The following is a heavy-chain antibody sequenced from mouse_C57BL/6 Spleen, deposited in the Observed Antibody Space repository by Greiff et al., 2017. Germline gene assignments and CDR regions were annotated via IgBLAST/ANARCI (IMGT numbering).Heavy chain of an antibody. V-gene: IGHV5-6*02. CDR1: GFTFSSYG. CDR3: ARHDYGSSLYAMDY. Sequence: EVKLEESGGDLVKPGGSLKLSCAASGFTFSSYGMSWVRQTPDKRLEWVATISSGGSYTYYPDSVKGRFTISRDNAKNTLYLQMSSLKSEDTAMYYCARHDYGSSLYAMDYWGQGTSVTVSS. D-gene: IGHD1-1*01. CDR2: ISSGGSYT. J-gene: IGHJ4*01.